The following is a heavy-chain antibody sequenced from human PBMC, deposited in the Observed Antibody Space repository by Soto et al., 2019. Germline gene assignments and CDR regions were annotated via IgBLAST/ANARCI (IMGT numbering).Heavy chain of an antibody. J-gene: IGHJ6*02. CDR2: IIPIFGTA. CDR3: ARDWLLSSPYYYYGMDV. Sequence: QVQLVQSGAEVRKPGSSVKVSCKASGGTFSSYAISWVRQAPGQGLEWMGGIIPIFGTANYAQKFQGRVTITADESTSTAYMELSSLRSEDTAVYYCARDWLLSSPYYYYGMDVWGQGTTVTVSS. V-gene: IGHV1-69*01. D-gene: IGHD2-2*01. CDR1: GGTFSSYA.